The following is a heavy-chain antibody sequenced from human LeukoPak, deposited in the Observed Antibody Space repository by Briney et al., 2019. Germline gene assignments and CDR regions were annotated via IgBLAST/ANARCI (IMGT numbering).Heavy chain of an antibody. V-gene: IGHV3-53*01. CDR3: AGGQMFTSGGFDN. Sequence: GGSLRLSCAASGFTFSSYAMSWVRQAPGKGLEWVSVFYTGGGKYYAAFVKGRFTISRDNSNNMVLLQMNSLTVEDTALYYCAGGQMFTSGGFDNWGQGTLVTVSS. J-gene: IGHJ4*02. D-gene: IGHD6-19*01. CDR1: GFTFSSYA. CDR2: FYTGGGK.